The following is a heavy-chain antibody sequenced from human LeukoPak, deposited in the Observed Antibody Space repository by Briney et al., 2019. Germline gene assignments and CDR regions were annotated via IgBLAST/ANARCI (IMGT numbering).Heavy chain of an antibody. Sequence: GGSLRLSCAAPGFTFSSYGMHWVRQAPGKGLEWVAVISYDGSNKYYADSVKGRFTISRDNSKNTLYLQMNSLRAEDTAVYYCAKFGGYYGFDYWGQGTLVTVSS. D-gene: IGHD3-3*01. J-gene: IGHJ4*02. V-gene: IGHV3-30*18. CDR2: ISYDGSNK. CDR1: GFTFSSYG. CDR3: AKFGGYYGFDY.